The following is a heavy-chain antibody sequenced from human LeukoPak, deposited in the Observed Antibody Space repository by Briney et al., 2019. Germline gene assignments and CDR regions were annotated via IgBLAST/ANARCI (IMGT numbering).Heavy chain of an antibody. V-gene: IGHV3-23*01. D-gene: IGHD1-1*01. CDR1: GFIFNEYA. Sequence: GGSLRLSCAASGFIFNEYAMNWVLQAPGKGLEWVSLVTDSGSRTYCADSVKGRFTISRDNSKNTLYLQMDSLRAEDTAVYYCARDPGTTNWFDPWGQGTLVTVSS. CDR2: VTDSGSRT. J-gene: IGHJ5*02. CDR3: ARDPGTTNWFDP.